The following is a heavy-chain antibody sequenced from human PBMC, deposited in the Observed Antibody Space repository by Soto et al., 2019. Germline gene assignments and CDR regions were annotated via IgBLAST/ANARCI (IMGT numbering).Heavy chain of an antibody. Sequence: ASVKVSCKASGYTFTSYGISWVRQAPGQGLEWMGWISAYNGNTNYAQKLQGRVTMTTDTSTSTAYMELRSLRSDDTAVYYCARDPFIPGGSYYKPYYYYGMDVWGQGTTVTVSS. CDR2: ISAYNGNT. J-gene: IGHJ6*02. D-gene: IGHD1-26*01. CDR3: ARDPFIPGGSYYKPYYYYGMDV. CDR1: GYTFTSYG. V-gene: IGHV1-18*01.